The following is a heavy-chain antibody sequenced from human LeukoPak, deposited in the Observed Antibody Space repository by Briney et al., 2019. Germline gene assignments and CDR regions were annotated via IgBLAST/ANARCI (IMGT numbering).Heavy chain of an antibody. CDR2: IYDDNT. J-gene: IGHJ4*02. CDR1: GFTVSAYA. Sequence: PGVSLRLSCAASGFTVSAYAMAWVRQAPGKGLEWVSTIYDDNTYYADSVKGRFAISTDNSKNTLYLQMNSLRAEDTAVYYCARDSSGYSHFDYWGQGTLVTVSS. CDR3: ARDSSGYSHFDY. D-gene: IGHD3-22*01. V-gene: IGHV3-66*02.